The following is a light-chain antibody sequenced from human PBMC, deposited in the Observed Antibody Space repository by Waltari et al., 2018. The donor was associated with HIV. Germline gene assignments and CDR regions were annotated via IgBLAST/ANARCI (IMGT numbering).Light chain of an antibody. CDR1: RNVRTN. CDR3: QQYDGWPRT. J-gene: IGKJ1*01. Sequence: EAVMTQAPAILSVSPGDRATLPCRSSRNVRTNLAWYQQKPGQTPRRVIFNASTRATGILARFSCSGSGTTFSLIISHIRSEDVVDYYCQQYDGWPRTFGQGTKVEI. V-gene: IGKV3-15*01. CDR2: NAS.